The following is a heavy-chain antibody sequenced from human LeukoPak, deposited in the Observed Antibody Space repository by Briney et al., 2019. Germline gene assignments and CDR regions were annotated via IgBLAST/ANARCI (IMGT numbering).Heavy chain of an antibody. V-gene: IGHV3-53*01. D-gene: IGHD1-14*01. Sequence: GGSLRLSCAASGFTVITNDMTWVRQAPGKGLEWVSVLYSDGNTKYAASVQGRFTISRDNSKNTLYLEMNSLSPDDTAVYYCARGVEPLAANTLAYWGQGTLVTVSS. CDR3: ARGVEPLAANTLAY. CDR2: LYSDGNT. CDR1: GFTVITND. J-gene: IGHJ4*02.